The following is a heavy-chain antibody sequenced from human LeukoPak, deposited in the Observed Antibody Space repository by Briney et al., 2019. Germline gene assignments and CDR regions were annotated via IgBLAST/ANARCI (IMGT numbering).Heavy chain of an antibody. CDR2: IIPIFGKA. V-gene: IGHV1-69*13. D-gene: IGHD3-10*01. CDR1: GGTFNNYD. CDR3: ARGVITMVRGVIKGFDY. J-gene: IGHJ4*02. Sequence: ASVTVSFTASGGTFNNYDISWVGQAPGQGREWMGGIIPIFGKANYSQKLQGRGTITADESTSTAYMELSILSSEDTAVYYCARGVITMVRGVIKGFDYWGQGTLVTVSS.